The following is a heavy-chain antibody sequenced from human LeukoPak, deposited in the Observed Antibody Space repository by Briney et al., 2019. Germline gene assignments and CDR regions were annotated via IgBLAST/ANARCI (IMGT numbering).Heavy chain of an antibody. CDR1: GFTFSSYG. Sequence: GGSLRLSCAASGFTFSSYGMHWVRQAPGKGLEWVSGISWNSGSIGYADSVKGRFTISRDNAKNSLYLQMNSLRAEDTALYYCAKDGGIRGSYRQYYFDYWGQGTLVTVSS. CDR2: ISWNSGSI. CDR3: AKDGGIRGSYRQYYFDY. V-gene: IGHV3-9*01. D-gene: IGHD3-16*02. J-gene: IGHJ4*02.